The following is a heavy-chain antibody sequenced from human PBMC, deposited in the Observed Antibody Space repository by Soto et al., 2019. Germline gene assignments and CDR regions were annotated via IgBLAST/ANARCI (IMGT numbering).Heavy chain of an antibody. J-gene: IGHJ3*02. Sequence: SETLSLTCTVSGGSISTYYGSWIRQPPGKGLEWIGYIYYSGSTNYNPSLKSRVTISVDTSKNQFSLKLSSVTAADTAVYYCARRMVWGSYRIVNGFDIWGQGTMVTVS. V-gene: IGHV4-59*08. CDR1: GGSISTYY. D-gene: IGHD3-16*02. CDR3: ARRMVWGSYRIVNGFDI. CDR2: IYYSGST.